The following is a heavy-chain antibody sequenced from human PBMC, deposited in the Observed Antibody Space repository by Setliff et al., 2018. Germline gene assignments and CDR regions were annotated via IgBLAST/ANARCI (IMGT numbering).Heavy chain of an antibody. CDR1: GYTFTSYY. CDR3: ARAGYNSNSYVFDAFDI. D-gene: IGHD6-13*01. J-gene: IGHJ3*02. CDR2: INPSGGST. V-gene: IGHV1-46*01. Sequence: GASVKVSCKASGYTFTSYYMHWVRQAPGQGLEWMGIINPSGGSTTYAQKFQGRVTMTRDTSTSTLYMDLSSLRSEDTAVYYCARAGYNSNSYVFDAFDIWGQGTMITVSS.